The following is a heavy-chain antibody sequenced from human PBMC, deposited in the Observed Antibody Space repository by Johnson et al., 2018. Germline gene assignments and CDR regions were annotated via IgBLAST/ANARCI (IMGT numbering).Heavy chain of an antibody. CDR3: TRTYEWTFLDAFDF. CDR1: GDSVSSSGYY. CDR2: IYNSGNT. Sequence: QVQLQESGPGLVKPSETLSLTCTVSGDSVSSSGYYWGWIRQHPGKGLEWIGTIYNSGNTFYNPSLKSRVTISLDTSKNQFSLKLNSVTAADTAIYYCTRTYEWTFLDAFDFWGQGTMVTVSP. J-gene: IGHJ3*01. D-gene: IGHD3-3*01. V-gene: IGHV4-39*07.